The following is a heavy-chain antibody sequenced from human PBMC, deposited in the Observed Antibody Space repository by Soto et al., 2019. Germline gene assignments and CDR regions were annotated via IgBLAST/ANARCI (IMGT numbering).Heavy chain of an antibody. D-gene: IGHD6-13*01. V-gene: IGHV4-34*01. CDR3: ARVAARYYYYYMDV. Sequence: QVQLQQWGAGLLKPSETLSLTCAVYGGSFSGYYWSWIRQPPGKGLEWIGEINHSGSTNYNPSLKSRVTISVDTSKNQFSLKLRSVTAADTAVYYCARVAARYYYYYMDVWGKGTTVTFSS. J-gene: IGHJ6*03. CDR2: INHSGST. CDR1: GGSFSGYY.